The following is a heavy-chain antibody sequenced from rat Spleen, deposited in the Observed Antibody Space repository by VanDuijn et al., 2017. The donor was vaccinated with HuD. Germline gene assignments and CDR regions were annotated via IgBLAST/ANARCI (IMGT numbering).Heavy chain of an antibody. CDR2: ISYGDSSGHSST. D-gene: IGHD1-12*02. J-gene: IGHJ2*01. V-gene: IGHV5-29*01. CDR1: GFTFSDYG. CDR3: TRHYFNDGPFDY. Sequence: EVQLVESDGGLVQPGRSLKLSCAASGFTFSDYGMAWVRQAPTKGLEWVATISYGDSSGHSSTYYRDSVKGRFTISRDNAKTTLYLQIDSLRSEDTATYYCTRHYFNDGPFDYWGQGVMVTVSS.